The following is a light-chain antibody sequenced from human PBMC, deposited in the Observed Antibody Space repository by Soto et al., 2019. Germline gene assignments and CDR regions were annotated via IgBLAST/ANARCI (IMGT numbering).Light chain of an antibody. CDR2: AAS. Sequence: DIQLTQSPSFLSASVGDRVTITCRASQDISSNLAWYQQKPGKAPKLLIYAASTLQSGVPSRFSGSGSGTEFTLTISSLQPEDFATYYCQQFNSYPITFGQGTRLEIK. CDR1: QDISSN. V-gene: IGKV1-9*01. J-gene: IGKJ5*01. CDR3: QQFNSYPIT.